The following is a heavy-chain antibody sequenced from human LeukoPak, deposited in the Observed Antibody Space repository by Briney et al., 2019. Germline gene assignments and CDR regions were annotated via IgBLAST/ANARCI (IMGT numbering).Heavy chain of an antibody. Sequence: ASVKVSCKASGYTFTSHGISWVRQAPGQGLEWMGWISAYNGNTNYAQKLQGRVTMTTDTSTSTAYMELRSLRSDDTAVYYCARVYDSGGYYLVNYYYYGMDVWGQGTTVTVSS. CDR2: ISAYNGNT. V-gene: IGHV1-18*01. D-gene: IGHD3-22*01. CDR3: ARVYDSGGYYLVNYYYYGMDV. CDR1: GYTFTSHG. J-gene: IGHJ6*02.